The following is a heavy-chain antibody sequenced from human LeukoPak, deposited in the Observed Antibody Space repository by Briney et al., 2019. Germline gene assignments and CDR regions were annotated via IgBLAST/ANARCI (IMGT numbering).Heavy chain of an antibody. J-gene: IGHJ4*02. V-gene: IGHV4-34*01. CDR3: ARGWSTWGVDY. CDR1: GGSFSGYY. Sequence: SETLSLTCAVYGGSFSGYYWNWIRQPPGKGLEWIGEINHSGSTNYNPSLKSRVTMSVDTSKNQFSPKLNSVTASDTAVYYCARGWSTWGVDYWGQGTLVTVSS. D-gene: IGHD3-3*01. CDR2: INHSGST.